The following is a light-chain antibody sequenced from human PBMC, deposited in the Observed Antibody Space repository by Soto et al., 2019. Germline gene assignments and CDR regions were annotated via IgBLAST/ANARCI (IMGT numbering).Light chain of an antibody. CDR2: DVS. V-gene: IGLV2-14*03. CDR1: SSDVGAYNY. Sequence: QSALTQPASVSGSPGQSITISCTGTSSDVGAYNYVSWYQHHPGKAPKLIIHDVSTRPSGVSDRFSGSKSGNTASLTISGLQAEDEADYYCCSYAGSYTSYVFGTGTKVTVL. CDR3: CSYAGSYTSYV. J-gene: IGLJ1*01.